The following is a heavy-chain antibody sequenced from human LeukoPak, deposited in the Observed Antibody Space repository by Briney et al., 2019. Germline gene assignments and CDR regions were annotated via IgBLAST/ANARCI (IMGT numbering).Heavy chain of an antibody. CDR3: ARVPIAAAGTTAWGKYYFDY. J-gene: IGHJ4*02. CDR1: GYTFTGYY. Sequence: WASVKVSCKASGYTFTGYYMHWVRQAPGQGLEWMGWINPNSGGTNYAQKLQGRVTMTRDTTISTAYMELSRLRADDTAVYYCARVPIAAAGTTAWGKYYFDYWGQGTLVTVSS. V-gene: IGHV1-2*02. CDR2: INPNSGGT. D-gene: IGHD6-13*01.